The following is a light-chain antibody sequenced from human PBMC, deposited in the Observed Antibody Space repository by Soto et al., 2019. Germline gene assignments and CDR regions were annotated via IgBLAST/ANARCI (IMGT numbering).Light chain of an antibody. V-gene: IGKV1-12*01. J-gene: IGKJ4*01. CDR3: QQGNSFPLS. CDR1: QGIDNL. CDR2: AAS. Sequence: DIQMTQSPSSVSASVGDRVTITCRARQGIDNLLAWFQQKPGEAPRLLIYAASRLHSGVPSRFSGSGSGTDFTLTISSLQPEDFATYYCQQGNSFPLSFGGGTKVEIK.